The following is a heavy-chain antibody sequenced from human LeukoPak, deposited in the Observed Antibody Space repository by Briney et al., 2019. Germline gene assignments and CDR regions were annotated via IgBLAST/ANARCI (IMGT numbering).Heavy chain of an antibody. CDR1: GGSISSSNYY. CDR3: ARFSPQVI. Sequence: SETLSLTCTVSGGSISSSNYYWSWIRQPPGKGLEWIGYIYYSGSTNYNPSLKSRVTISVDTSKNQFSLKLSSVTAADTAVYYCARFSPQVIWGQGTMVTVSS. CDR2: IYYSGST. V-gene: IGHV4-61*05. J-gene: IGHJ3*02.